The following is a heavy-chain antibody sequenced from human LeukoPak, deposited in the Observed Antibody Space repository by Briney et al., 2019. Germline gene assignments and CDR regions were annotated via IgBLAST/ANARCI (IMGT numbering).Heavy chain of an antibody. V-gene: IGHV1-2*02. Sequence: ASVKVSCKASGYTFTGYYMHWVRQAPGQGLEWMGWFNPNSGGTNYAQKFQGRVTMTRDTSISTAYMELSRLRSDDTAVYYCARDRYNWNDFDYWGQGTLVTVSS. J-gene: IGHJ4*02. CDR1: GYTFTGYY. CDR2: FNPNSGGT. CDR3: ARDRYNWNDFDY. D-gene: IGHD1-1*01.